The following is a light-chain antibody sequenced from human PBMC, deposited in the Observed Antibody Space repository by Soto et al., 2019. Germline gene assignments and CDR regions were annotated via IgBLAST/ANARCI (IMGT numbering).Light chain of an antibody. CDR1: SSDIGAYNY. CDR2: DVN. CDR3: CSFAGTYTYV. V-gene: IGLV2-11*01. J-gene: IGLJ1*01. Sequence: QPVLTQPRSVSGSPGQSVTISCTGTSSDIGAYNYVSWYQQHPGKAPKLMIYDVNKRPSGVPDRFSGSKSGNTASLTISGLQAEDEADYSCCSFAGTYTYVFGTGTKLTVL.